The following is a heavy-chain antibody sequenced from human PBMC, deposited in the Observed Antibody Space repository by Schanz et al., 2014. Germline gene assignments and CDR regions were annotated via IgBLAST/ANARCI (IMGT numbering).Heavy chain of an antibody. J-gene: IGHJ4*01. D-gene: IGHD6-19*01. CDR1: GFTVSSNH. V-gene: IGHV3-66*01. CDR3: AIIGVMVAVAGTRADY. Sequence: EGQLAESGGGLVQPGGSLRLSCAVSGFTVSSNHMSWVRQAPGKGLEWVSVIYSGIGAYYADSVKDRFTVSRDNSKNTVYLQMNRLRAEDTAVYYCAIIGVMVAVAGTRADYWGHGTLVTVSS. CDR2: IYSGIGA.